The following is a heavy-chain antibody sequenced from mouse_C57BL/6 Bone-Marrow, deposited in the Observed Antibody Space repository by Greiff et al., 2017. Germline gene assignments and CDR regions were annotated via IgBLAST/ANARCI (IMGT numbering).Heavy chain of an antibody. V-gene: IGHV1-26*01. CDR1: GYTFTDYY. Sequence: VQLQQSGPELVKPGASVKISCKASGYTFTDYYMNWVKQSHGKSLEWIGDINPNNGGTSYNQKFKGKATLTVDKSSSTAYMELRSLTSEDSAVYDCARVHGSSYYYAMDYWGQGTSVTVSS. D-gene: IGHD1-1*01. CDR3: ARVHGSSYYYAMDY. J-gene: IGHJ4*01. CDR2: INPNNGGT.